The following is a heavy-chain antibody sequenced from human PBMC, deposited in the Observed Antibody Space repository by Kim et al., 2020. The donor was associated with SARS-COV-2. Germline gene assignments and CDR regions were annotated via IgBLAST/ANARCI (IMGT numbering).Heavy chain of an antibody. CDR2: ISGSGGST. CDR3: AKDTILFPQTYYYDSSGYYYPH. J-gene: IGHJ4*02. Sequence: GGSLRLSCAASGFTFSSYAMRWVRQAPGKGLEWVSAISGSGGSTYYADSVKGRFTISRDNSKNTLYLQMNSLRAEDTAVYYCAKDTILFPQTYYYDSSGYYYPHWGQGTLVTVSS. CDR1: GFTFSSYA. V-gene: IGHV3-23*01. D-gene: IGHD3-22*01.